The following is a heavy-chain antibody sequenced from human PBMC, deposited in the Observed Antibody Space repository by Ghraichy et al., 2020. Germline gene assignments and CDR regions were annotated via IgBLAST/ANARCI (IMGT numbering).Heavy chain of an antibody. CDR1: GFSFNGYN. CDR2: ITSSSRTI. CDR3: ARASTVVRFYYYAGMDV. D-gene: IGHD4-23*01. Sequence: GGSLRLSCVGSGFSFNGYNINWVRQSPGKGLEWVSYITSSSRTIFYADSVKGRFTISRDNAQNSLYLQMNSLRDEDTAVYYCARASTVVRFYYYAGMDVWGQGTTVTVSS. J-gene: IGHJ6*02. V-gene: IGHV3-48*02.